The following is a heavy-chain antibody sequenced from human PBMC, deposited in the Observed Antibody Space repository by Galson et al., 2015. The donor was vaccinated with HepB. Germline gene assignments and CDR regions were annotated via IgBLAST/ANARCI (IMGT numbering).Heavy chain of an antibody. D-gene: IGHD3-22*01. CDR1: GFTFSSYS. CDR3: ANSDSSGYYLFDY. V-gene: IGHV3-21*01. CDR2: ISSSSSYI. J-gene: IGHJ4*02. Sequence: SLRLSCAASGFTFSSYSMNWVRQAPGKGLEWVSSISSSSSYIYYADSVKGRFTISRDNAKNSLYLRMNSLRAEDTAVYYCANSDSSGYYLFDYWGQGTLVTVSS.